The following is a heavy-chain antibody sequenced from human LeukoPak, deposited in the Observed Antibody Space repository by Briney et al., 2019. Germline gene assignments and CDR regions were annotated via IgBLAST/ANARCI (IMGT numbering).Heavy chain of an antibody. CDR2: ISGSGGST. Sequence: GGSLRLSCAASGFTFISYGMSWVRQAPGKGLEWVSAISGSGGSTYYADSVKGRFTISRDNAKNSLYLQMNSLRAEDTALYYCARGEYYYDSSGYYPSFDYWGQGTLVTVSS. J-gene: IGHJ4*02. CDR3: ARGEYYYDSSGYYPSFDY. CDR1: GFTFISYG. D-gene: IGHD3-22*01. V-gene: IGHV3-23*01.